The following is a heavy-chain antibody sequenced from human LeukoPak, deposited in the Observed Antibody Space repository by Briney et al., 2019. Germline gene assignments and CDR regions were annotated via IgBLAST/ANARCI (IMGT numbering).Heavy chain of an antibody. CDR3: ARGISGTTGWPIKYYFDF. J-gene: IGHJ4*02. V-gene: IGHV4-4*07. CDR1: GGSITYYY. Sequence: PSETLSLTCTVSGGSITYYYWNWIRQPAGKAREWVVRTYTSGSTDYKPSLKSRVTMSLDTSKNQLSLELSSVTAADTAVYYCARGISGTTGWPIKYYFDFWGQGTPVTVSS. CDR2: TYTSGST. D-gene: IGHD1-7*01.